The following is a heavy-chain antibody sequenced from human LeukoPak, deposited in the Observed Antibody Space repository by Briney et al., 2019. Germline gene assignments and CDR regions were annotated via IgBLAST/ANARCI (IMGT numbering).Heavy chain of an antibody. J-gene: IGHJ4*02. CDR3: AKWRWLQLSAPFDY. V-gene: IGHV3-23*01. CDR2: ISGSGGST. D-gene: IGHD5-24*01. CDR1: GFTFSSYA. Sequence: GGSLRLSCAASGFTFSSYAMSWVRQAPGKGLEWVSAISGSGGSTYYADSVKGRFTISRDNSKNTLYLQMNSLKAEDTAVYYCAKWRWLQLSAPFDYWGQGTLVTVSS.